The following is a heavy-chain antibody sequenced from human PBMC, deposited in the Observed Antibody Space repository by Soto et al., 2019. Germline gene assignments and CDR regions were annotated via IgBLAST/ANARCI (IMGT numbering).Heavy chain of an antibody. CDR3: ARDNAWLPFDY. CDR2: ISSSSSYI. CDR1: GFTFSSYS. Sequence: GGSLRLSCAASGFTFSSYSMNWVRQAPGKGLEWVSSISSSSSYIYYADSVKGRFTISRDNAKNSLYLQMNSLRAEDTAVYYYARDNAWLPFDYWGKGTLVTVCS. J-gene: IGHJ4*02. D-gene: IGHD6-19*01. V-gene: IGHV3-21*01.